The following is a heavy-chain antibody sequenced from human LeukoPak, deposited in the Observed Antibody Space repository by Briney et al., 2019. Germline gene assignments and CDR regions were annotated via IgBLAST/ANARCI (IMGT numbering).Heavy chain of an antibody. V-gene: IGHV4-59*12. CDR2: IYYSGST. CDR3: ASGVIADTKNWFDP. J-gene: IGHJ5*02. CDR1: GGSISSYY. Sequence: SETLSLTCTVSGGSISSYYWSWIRQPPGKGLEWIGYIYYSGSTNYNPSLKSRVTISVDTSKNQFSLKLSSVTAADTAAYYCASGVIADTKNWFDPWGQGTLVTVSS. D-gene: IGHD6-13*01.